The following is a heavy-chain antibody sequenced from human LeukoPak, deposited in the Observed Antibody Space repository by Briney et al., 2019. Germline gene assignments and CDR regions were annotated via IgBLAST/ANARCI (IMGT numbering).Heavy chain of an antibody. V-gene: IGHV3-64*01. CDR3: ARVGSTVSTRYYFYYMDV. J-gene: IGHJ6*03. CDR1: GFTFSSYA. Sequence: GGSLRLSCAASGFTFSSYAMHWVRQAPGKGLEYVSAISSNGGSTYYANSVKGRFTISRDNSKYTLDLRMGSLRAEDMAVYYCARVGSTVSTRYYFYYMDVWGKGTTVTVSS. D-gene: IGHD4-11*01. CDR2: ISSNGGST.